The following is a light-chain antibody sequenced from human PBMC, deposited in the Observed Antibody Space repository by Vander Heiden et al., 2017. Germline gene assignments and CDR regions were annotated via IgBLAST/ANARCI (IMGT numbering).Light chain of an antibody. CDR3: QAWDSSNWV. J-gene: IGLJ3*02. Sequence: SYELTQPPSVSGSPEQTASITCSGDKLGDKYVSWYQQKPGQSPVLVIYQDSKRPSGIPERFSGSNSGNTATLTISGTQAMDEANYYCQAWDSSNWVFGGGTKLTVL. CDR2: QDS. V-gene: IGLV3-1*01. CDR1: KLGDKY.